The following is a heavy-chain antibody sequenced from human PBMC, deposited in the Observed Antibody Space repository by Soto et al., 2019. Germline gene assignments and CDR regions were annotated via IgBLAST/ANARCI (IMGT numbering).Heavy chain of an antibody. CDR3: GRWWGTIGAYDS. D-gene: IGHD3-16*01. V-gene: IGHV3-33*01. CDR1: GLISGSDSG. J-gene: IGHJ5*01. Sequence: VQLVESGGGVVQPGRSLRLSCAASGLISGSDSGIHWVRQAPGKGLEWVAVISYEGSLKYYADAVKGRFTISRDNSKNMVYLQMDSLRAEDTAVYFCGRWWGTIGAYDSWGQGTLVTVSP. CDR2: ISYEGSLK.